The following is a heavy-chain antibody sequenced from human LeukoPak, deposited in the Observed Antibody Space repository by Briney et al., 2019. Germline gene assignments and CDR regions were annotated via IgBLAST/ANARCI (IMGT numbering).Heavy chain of an antibody. V-gene: IGHV3-21*01. CDR2: ITGSSSFI. D-gene: IGHD5-18*01. CDR3: AKDEGYSYGPY. J-gene: IGHJ4*02. CDR1: GFTFSTYS. Sequence: PGGSMRLSCAASGFTFSTYSMNWVRQAPGKGLEWVSSITGSSSFIYYADSVKGRFTISRDTAKNTLYLQMNSLRAQDTAVYYCAKDEGYSYGPYWGQGTLVTVSS.